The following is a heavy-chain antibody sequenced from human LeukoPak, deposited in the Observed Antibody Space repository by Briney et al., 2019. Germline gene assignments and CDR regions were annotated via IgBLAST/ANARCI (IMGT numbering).Heavy chain of an antibody. CDR2: IKSKTDGGTT. Sequence: PGGSLRLSRAASGFTFSNAWMSWVRQAPGKGLEWVGRIKSKTDGGTTDYAAPVKGRFTISRDDSKNTLYLQMNSLKTEDTAVYYCTTDRDIVVVPAADLHWGQGTMVTVSS. V-gene: IGHV3-15*01. CDR1: GFTFSNAW. J-gene: IGHJ3*01. CDR3: TTDRDIVVVPAADLH. D-gene: IGHD2-2*01.